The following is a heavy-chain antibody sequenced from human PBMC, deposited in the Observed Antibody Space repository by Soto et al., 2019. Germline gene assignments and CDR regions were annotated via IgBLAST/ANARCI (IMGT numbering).Heavy chain of an antibody. J-gene: IGHJ4*02. CDR2: MYWNGAK. Sequence: QITLKASGPTLVKPTQTLRLTCSFSGFSLTTGGVGVVWIRQPPGKALEWLAIMYWNGAKRYSPSLRSRLTITEDTSTNQVVLTMTNMDPVDTATYYCGHRSSPFDFSGNDFWGQGTLVTVSS. D-gene: IGHD3-3*01. V-gene: IGHV2-5*01. CDR3: GHRSSPFDFSGNDF. CDR1: GFSLTTGGVG.